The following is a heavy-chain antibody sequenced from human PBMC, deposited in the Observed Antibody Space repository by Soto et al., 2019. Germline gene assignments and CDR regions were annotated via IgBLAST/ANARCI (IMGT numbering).Heavy chain of an antibody. D-gene: IGHD6-19*01. CDR2: INPNSGGT. J-gene: IGHJ6*02. CDR3: ARDPSVSGWYYNYYYGMDV. Sequence: ASVKVSCKASGYTFTGYYMHWVRQAPGQGLEWMGWINPNSGGTNYAQKFQGRVTMTRDTSISTAYMELSRLRSDDTAVYYCARDPSVSGWYYNYYYGMDVWGQGTTVTVSS. V-gene: IGHV1-2*02. CDR1: GYTFTGYY.